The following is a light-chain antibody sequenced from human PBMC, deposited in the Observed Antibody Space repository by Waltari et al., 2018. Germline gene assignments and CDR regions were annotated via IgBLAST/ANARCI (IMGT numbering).Light chain of an antibody. CDR3: YSYAGAPRV. V-gene: IGLV2-23*02. CDR2: EVS. CDR1: SSDVWIDDL. Sequence: QSDLTQPASVSGSPGQSITIPCSGTSSDVWIDDLVSWYQQHPGKAPKLMIYEVSKRPSGISDRFSGSKSGNKASLTISGLQAEDEADYYCYSYAGAPRVFGGGTKVTVL. J-gene: IGLJ2*01.